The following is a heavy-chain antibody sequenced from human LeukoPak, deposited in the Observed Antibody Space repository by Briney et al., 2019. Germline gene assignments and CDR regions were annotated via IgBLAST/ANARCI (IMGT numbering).Heavy chain of an antibody. D-gene: IGHD3-16*01. CDR3: ARVGDMRFIYRGFDY. Sequence: GGSLRLSCAASGFTYSSYAMNWVRQAPGKGLEWVSYISSSGSTIYYADSVKGRFTISRDNAKNSLYLQMNSLRAEDTAVYYCARVGDMRFIYRGFDYWGQGTLVTVSS. CDR2: ISSSGSTI. CDR1: GFTYSSYA. V-gene: IGHV3-48*03. J-gene: IGHJ4*02.